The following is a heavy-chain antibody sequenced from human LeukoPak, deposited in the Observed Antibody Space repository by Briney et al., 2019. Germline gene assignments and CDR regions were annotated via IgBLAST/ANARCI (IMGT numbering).Heavy chain of an antibody. Sequence: ASVKVSCKASGYTFTSYYMHWVRQAPGQGLEWMGIINPSGGSTSYAQKFQGRVTMTRDMSTSTVYMELSSLRSEDTAVYYCARGYCGSTSCYKALDYWGQGTLVTVSS. CDR1: GYTFTSYY. CDR3: ARGYCGSTSCYKALDY. D-gene: IGHD2-2*02. V-gene: IGHV1-46*01. J-gene: IGHJ4*02. CDR2: INPSGGST.